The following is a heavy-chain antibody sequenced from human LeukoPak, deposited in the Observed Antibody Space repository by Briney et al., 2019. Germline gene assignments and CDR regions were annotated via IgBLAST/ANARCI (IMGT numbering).Heavy chain of an antibody. V-gene: IGHV4-38-2*02. D-gene: IGHD6-13*01. CDR2: IYHSGST. J-gene: IGHJ4*02. CDR3: ARDHATSSSWYGHAY. Sequence: KPSETLSLTCTVSGYSISSGYYWGWIRQPPGKGLEWIGSIYHSGSTYYNPSLKSRVTISVDTSKNQFSLKLSSVTAADTALYYCARDHATSSSWYGHAYWGQGILVTVSS. CDR1: GYSISSGYY.